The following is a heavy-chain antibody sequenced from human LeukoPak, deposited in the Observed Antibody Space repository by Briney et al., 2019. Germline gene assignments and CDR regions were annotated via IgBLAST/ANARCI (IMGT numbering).Heavy chain of an antibody. D-gene: IGHD3-10*01. CDR2: TSSSDAGT. CDR3: AKGPLDITMVRGVIVY. Sequence: GGSLRLSCAASGFTFSSHAMSWVRQAPGKGLEWVSATSSSDAGTYYADSVKGRFTISRDNSKNTLYLQMNSLRAEDTAVYYCAKGPLDITMVRGVIVYWGQGTLVTVSS. J-gene: IGHJ4*02. CDR1: GFTFSSHA. V-gene: IGHV3-23*01.